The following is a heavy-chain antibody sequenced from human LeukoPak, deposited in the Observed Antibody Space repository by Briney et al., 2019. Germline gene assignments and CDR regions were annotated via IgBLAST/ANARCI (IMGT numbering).Heavy chain of an antibody. V-gene: IGHV4-30-2*01. J-gene: IGHJ4*02. Sequence: SQTLSLTCTVSGGSISSGGYYWSWIRQPPGKGLEWIGYIYHSGSTYYNPSLKSRVTISVDRSKNQFSLKLSSVTAADTAAYYCARSPAFDCSSTSCYSFDYWGQGTLVTVSS. CDR3: ARSPAFDCSSTSCYSFDY. D-gene: IGHD2-2*01. CDR2: IYHSGST. CDR1: GGSISSGGYY.